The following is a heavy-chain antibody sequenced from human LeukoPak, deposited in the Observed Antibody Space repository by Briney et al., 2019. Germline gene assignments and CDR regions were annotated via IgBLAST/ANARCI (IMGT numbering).Heavy chain of an antibody. D-gene: IGHD1-7*01. J-gene: IGHJ4*02. CDR2: ISYDGSNK. CDR3: ARSSTVLELRLPDY. V-gene: IGHV3-30-3*01. Sequence: GGSLRLSWAASGFTFSSYAMHWVRQAPGKGLEWVAVISYDGSNKDYADSVKGRFTISRDNSKNTLYLQMNSLRAEDTAVYYCARSSTVLELRLPDYWGQGTLVTVSS. CDR1: GFTFSSYA.